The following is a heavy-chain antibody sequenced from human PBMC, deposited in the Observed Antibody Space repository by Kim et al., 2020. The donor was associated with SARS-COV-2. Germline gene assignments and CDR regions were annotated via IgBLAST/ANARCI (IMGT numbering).Heavy chain of an antibody. CDR2: INSDGSHT. J-gene: IGHJ4*02. V-gene: IGHV3-74*01. D-gene: IGHD4-17*01. CDR1: GSTFSDYW. CDR3: ARGGQWDGDYIFN. Sequence: GGSLRLSCAASGSTFSDYWMHWVRQVPGKGLVWVSRINSDGSHTIYADSVKGRLTISRDNAKNTLFLQMINLRAEDTAVYYCARGGQWDGDYIFNWGQGTLVTVSS.